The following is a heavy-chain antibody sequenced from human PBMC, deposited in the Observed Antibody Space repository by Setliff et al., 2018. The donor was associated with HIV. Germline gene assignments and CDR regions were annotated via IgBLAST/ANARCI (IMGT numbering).Heavy chain of an antibody. V-gene: IGHV4-59*01. Sequence: PSETLSLTCTVSGGSISSYYWNWVRQTPGKGLEWIGYIYENDYTHYTVSLRSRVTISMDTSKNQFSLTLRSVTAADTAIYYCARMDITGTWRWFDPWGLGTLVTVS. D-gene: IGHD1-7*01. CDR2: IYENDYT. CDR1: GGSISSYY. CDR3: ARMDITGTWRWFDP. J-gene: IGHJ5*02.